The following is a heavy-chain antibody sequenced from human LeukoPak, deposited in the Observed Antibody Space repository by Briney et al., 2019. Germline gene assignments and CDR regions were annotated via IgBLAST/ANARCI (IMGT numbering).Heavy chain of an antibody. V-gene: IGHV3-7*01. D-gene: IGHD6-19*01. CDR2: IKQDGSEK. J-gene: IGHJ4*02. Sequence: GGSLRLSCAASGFTFSSYWMSWVRQAPGKGLEWVANIKQDGSEKYYVDSVKGRFTISRDNAKNSLYLQMNSLGAEDTAVYYCARTGLVRFFDYWGQGTLVTVSS. CDR3: ARTGLVRFFDY. CDR1: GFTFSSYW.